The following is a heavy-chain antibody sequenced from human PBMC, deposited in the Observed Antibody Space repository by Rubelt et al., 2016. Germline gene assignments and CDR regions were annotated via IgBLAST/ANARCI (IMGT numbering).Heavy chain of an antibody. CDR2: ITPSGGST. J-gene: IGHJ5*02. V-gene: IGHV1-46*01. Sequence: QVQLVQSGAEVKKPGASVKVSCKASGYTFTSYYMHWVRQAPGQGLEWLGIITPSGGSTSYVQEFQGRGTMTRDTSTSTVYRELSSLRSEDTDVYYCARSPRYDFEDNWFDPWGQGTLVTVSS. D-gene: IGHD3-3*01. CDR1: GYTFTSYY. CDR3: ARSPRYDFEDNWFDP.